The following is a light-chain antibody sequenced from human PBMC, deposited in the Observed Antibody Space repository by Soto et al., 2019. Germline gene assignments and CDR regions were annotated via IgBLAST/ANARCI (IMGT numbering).Light chain of an antibody. Sequence: DIQMTQSPSSLSASVGDRVTITCRASQSISSYLNWYQQKPGKAPKLLIYAASSLQSGVPSRFSGSGSGTDFTLTISSLQPEDFAPYSCQQSYSTPYTFGQGTKLEIK. V-gene: IGKV1-39*01. CDR3: QQSYSTPYT. CDR2: AAS. CDR1: QSISSY. J-gene: IGKJ2*01.